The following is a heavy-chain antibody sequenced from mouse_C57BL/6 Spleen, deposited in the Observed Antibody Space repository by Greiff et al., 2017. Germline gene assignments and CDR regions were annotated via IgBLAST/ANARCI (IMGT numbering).Heavy chain of an antibody. Sequence: VQLQQSGAELMKPGASVKLSCKATGYTFTGYWIEWVKQRPGHGLEWIGEILPGSGSTNYNEKFKGKATFTADTSSNTAYMQLRSLTTEDSAIYYCARGPYYYGSSHWYYDVWGTGTTVTVSS. D-gene: IGHD1-1*01. V-gene: IGHV1-9*01. CDR2: ILPGSGST. CDR1: GYTFTGYW. J-gene: IGHJ1*03. CDR3: ARGPYYYGSSHWYYDV.